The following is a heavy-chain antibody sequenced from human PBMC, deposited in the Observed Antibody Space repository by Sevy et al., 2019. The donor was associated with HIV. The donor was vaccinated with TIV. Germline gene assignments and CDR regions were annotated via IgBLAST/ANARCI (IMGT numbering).Heavy chain of an antibody. CDR2: ISPYTGDT. J-gene: IGHJ4*02. CDR3: ARDKPQGVVVLPGAMWGGVDY. Sequence: ASVKVSCRASGYTFRSYGISWVRQAPGQGLEWMGWISPYTGDTDFAQKVQGRVSMTSDTSTSTAYMELRSQRSDDTAVYYCARDKPQGVVVLPGAMWGGVDYWGQGTLVTVSS. CDR1: GYTFRSYG. D-gene: IGHD2-2*01. V-gene: IGHV1-18*01.